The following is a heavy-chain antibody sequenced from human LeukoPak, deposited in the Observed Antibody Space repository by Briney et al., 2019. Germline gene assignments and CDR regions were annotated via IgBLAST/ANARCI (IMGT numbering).Heavy chain of an antibody. CDR1: GFTVSSNY. CDR2: IFSGGNT. V-gene: IGHV3-53*01. CDR3: AKSLTATIVGGGYFDY. J-gene: IGHJ4*02. Sequence: PGGSLRLSCAASGFTVSSNYMHWVRQAPGKGLEWVSVIFSGGNTYYADSVKGRFTISRDNFKNTLYLQMNSLRAEDTAVYYCAKSLTATIVGGGYFDYWGQGTLVTVSS. D-gene: IGHD5-12*01.